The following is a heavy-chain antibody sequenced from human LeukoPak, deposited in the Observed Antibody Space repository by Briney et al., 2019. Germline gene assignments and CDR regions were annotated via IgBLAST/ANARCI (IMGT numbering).Heavy chain of an antibody. CDR3: ARERRLSRWFDP. CDR1: GFTFSSYG. V-gene: IGHV3-33*01. CDR2: IWYDGSNK. J-gene: IGHJ5*02. Sequence: GGSLRLSCAASGFTFSSYGMHWVRQAPGKGLEWVAVIWYDGSNKYYADSVKGRFTISRDNSKNTLYLQMNSLRAEDTAAYYCARERRLSRWFDPWGQGTLVTVSS.